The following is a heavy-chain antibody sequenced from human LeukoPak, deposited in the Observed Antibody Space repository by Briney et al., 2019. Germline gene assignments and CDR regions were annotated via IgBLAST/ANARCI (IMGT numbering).Heavy chain of an antibody. D-gene: IGHD5-18*01. J-gene: IGHJ3*02. CDR2: FDPEDGET. V-gene: IGHV1-24*01. CDR3: ASLYTAMVRGAFDI. CDR1: GYTLTELS. Sequence: ASVKVSCKVSGYTLTELSMHWARQAPGKGLEWMGGFDPEDGETIYAQKFQGRVTMTEDTSTDTAYMELSSLRSEDTAVYYCASLYTAMVRGAFDIWGQGTMVTVSS.